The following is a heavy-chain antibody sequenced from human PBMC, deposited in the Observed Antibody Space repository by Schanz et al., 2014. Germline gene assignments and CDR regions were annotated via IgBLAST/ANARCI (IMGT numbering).Heavy chain of an antibody. V-gene: IGHV3-48*01. Sequence: EVQLLDSGGGLVQPGGSLRLSCAASGFTFSDHYMDWVRQAPGKGLEWVSYISSSGTTIYYADSVKGRFTISRDNSKNTLYLQMNTLRAEDTAVYYCARDRGYCSGGSCLTFDYWGQGTLVTVSS. CDR2: ISSSGTTI. CDR3: ARDRGYCSGGSCLTFDY. D-gene: IGHD2-15*01. J-gene: IGHJ4*02. CDR1: GFTFSDHY.